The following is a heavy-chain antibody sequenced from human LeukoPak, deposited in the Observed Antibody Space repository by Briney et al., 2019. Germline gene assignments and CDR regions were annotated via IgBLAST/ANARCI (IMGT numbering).Heavy chain of an antibody. D-gene: IGHD3-22*01. CDR1: GGSISSGGYY. CDR2: IYYSGST. Sequence: PSETLSLTCTVSGGSISSGGYYWSWIRQHPGKGLEWIRYIYYSGSTYYNASLKSRVTISVDTSKNQFSLKLSSVTAADTAVYFCARAPYYYDSSGPNYYYYYMDVWGKGTTVTVSS. V-gene: IGHV4-31*03. J-gene: IGHJ6*03. CDR3: ARAPYYYDSSGPNYYYYYMDV.